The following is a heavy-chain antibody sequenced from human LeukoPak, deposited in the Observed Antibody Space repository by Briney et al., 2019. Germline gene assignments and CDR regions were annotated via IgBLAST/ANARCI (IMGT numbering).Heavy chain of an antibody. Sequence: GGSLRLSCAASGFTFSNYWMSWVRQAPGKGLEWVANIKQDGSEKYYVDSVKGRFTISRDNAKKSLYLQMNSLRAEDTAVYYCARGRDYYDSSGYYYGGVFDYWGQGTLVTVSS. J-gene: IGHJ4*02. D-gene: IGHD3-22*01. CDR3: ARGRDYYDSSGYYYGGVFDY. V-gene: IGHV3-7*01. CDR1: GFTFSNYW. CDR2: IKQDGSEK.